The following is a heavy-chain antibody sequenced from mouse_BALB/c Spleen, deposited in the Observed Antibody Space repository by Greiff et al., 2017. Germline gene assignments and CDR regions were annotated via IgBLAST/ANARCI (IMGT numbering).Heavy chain of an antibody. J-gene: IGHJ3*01. D-gene: IGHD2-10*01. V-gene: IGHV5-12-1*01. CDR2: ISSGGGST. CDR3: ARHNSFYGNYLFAY. Sequence: EVQLVESGGGLVKPGGSLKLSCAASGFAFSSYDMSWVRQTPEKRLEWVAYISSGGGSTYYPDTVKGRFTISRDNAKNTLYLQMSSLKSEDTAMYYCARHNSFYGNYLFAYWGQGTLVTVSA. CDR1: GFAFSSYD.